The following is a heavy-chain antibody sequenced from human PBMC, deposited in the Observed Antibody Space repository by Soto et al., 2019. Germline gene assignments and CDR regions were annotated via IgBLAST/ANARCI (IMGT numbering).Heavy chain of an antibody. Sequence: VASVKVSCKASGGTFSRNTISWVRQAPGQGLEWMGGIIPIFGTANYAQKFLGRVTITADESTSTAYMELSRLRSEDTAVYDCARRFDYYRSGYYYAYWGQGTLVTVSS. CDR2: IIPIFGTA. J-gene: IGHJ4*02. CDR3: ARRFDYYRSGYYYAY. V-gene: IGHV1-69*13. CDR1: GGTFSRNT. D-gene: IGHD3-22*01.